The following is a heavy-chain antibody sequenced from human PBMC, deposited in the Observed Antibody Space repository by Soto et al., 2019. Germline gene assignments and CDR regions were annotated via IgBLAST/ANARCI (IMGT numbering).Heavy chain of an antibody. CDR1: GFTFSSYG. Sequence: HPGGSLRLSCAASGFTFSSYGMHWVRQAPGKGLEWVAVIWYDGSNKYYADSVKGRFTISRDNSKNTLYLQMNSLRAEDTAVYYCARGTRGRDYCGGDCYSKGIVYWGQGTLVTVSS. J-gene: IGHJ4*02. CDR2: IWYDGSNK. CDR3: ARGTRGRDYCGGDCYSKGIVY. D-gene: IGHD2-21*02. V-gene: IGHV3-33*01.